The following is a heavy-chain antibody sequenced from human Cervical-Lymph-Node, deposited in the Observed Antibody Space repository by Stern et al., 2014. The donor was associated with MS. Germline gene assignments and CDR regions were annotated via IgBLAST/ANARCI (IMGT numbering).Heavy chain of an antibody. D-gene: IGHD3-10*01. CDR2: IIPIFGTA. J-gene: IGHJ6*02. V-gene: IGHV1-69*01. CDR1: GGTFSSYA. Sequence: MQLVESGAEVKKPGSSVKVSCKASGGTFSSYAISWVRQAPGQGLAWMGGIIPIFGTANYAQKFQGRGTITADESTSTAYMELSSLRSEDTAVYYCARVGDRVDYYGMDVWGQGTTVTVSS. CDR3: ARVGDRVDYYGMDV.